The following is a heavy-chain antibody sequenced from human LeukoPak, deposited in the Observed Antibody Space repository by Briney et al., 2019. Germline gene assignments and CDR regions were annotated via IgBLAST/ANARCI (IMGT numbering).Heavy chain of an antibody. CDR3: ARVVGPKVTTDPYYFDY. Sequence: GASVKVSCKASGYTFTGYYMHWVRQAPGQGLEWMGWINPNSGGTNYAQKFQGRVTMTRDTSISTAYMELSRLRSDDTAVYYCARVVGPKVTTDPYYFDYWGQGTLVSVSS. CDR2: INPNSGGT. J-gene: IGHJ4*02. D-gene: IGHD4-11*01. V-gene: IGHV1-2*02. CDR1: GYTFTGYY.